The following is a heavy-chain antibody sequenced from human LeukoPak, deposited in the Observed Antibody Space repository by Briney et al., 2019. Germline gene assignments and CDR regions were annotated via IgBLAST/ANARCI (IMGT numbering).Heavy chain of an antibody. CDR1: GDSISSYY. V-gene: IGHV4-39*01. CDR3: ARQGGSYYTPFDS. CDR2: IYYSGST. D-gene: IGHD1-26*01. J-gene: IGHJ4*02. Sequence: SETLSLTCTVSGDSISSYYWGWIRQPPGKGLEWIGNIYYSGSTYYNPSLRSRVTISVDTSKNQFSLKLNSVTAADTAVYYCARQGGSYYTPFDSWGQGTLVTVSS.